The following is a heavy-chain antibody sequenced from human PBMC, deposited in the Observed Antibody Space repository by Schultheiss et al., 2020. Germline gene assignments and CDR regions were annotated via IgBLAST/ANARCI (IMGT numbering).Heavy chain of an antibody. CDR2: INHSGST. CDR1: GGSFSGYY. D-gene: IGHD3-10*01. J-gene: IGHJ4*02. CDR3: ARAVVYGSGSYALDY. V-gene: IGHV4-34*01. Sequence: SETLSLTCAVYGGSFSGYYWSWIRQPPGKGLEWIGEINHSGSTNYNPSLKSRVTISVDTSKNQFSLKLSSVTAADTAVYYCARAVVYGSGSYALDYWGQGTLVTASS.